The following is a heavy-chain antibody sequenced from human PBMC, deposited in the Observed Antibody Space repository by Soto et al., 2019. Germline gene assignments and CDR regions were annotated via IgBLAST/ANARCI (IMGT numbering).Heavy chain of an antibody. Sequence: GGSLRLSCAASGFTFSSYWMSWVRQAPGKGLEWVANIKQDGSEKYYVDSVKGRFTISRDNAKNSLYLQMNSLRAEDTAVYYCASPPLYGHPDYWGQGTLVTVSS. CDR3: ASPPLYGHPDY. V-gene: IGHV3-7*01. CDR2: IKQDGSEK. D-gene: IGHD3-16*02. J-gene: IGHJ4*02. CDR1: GFTFSSYW.